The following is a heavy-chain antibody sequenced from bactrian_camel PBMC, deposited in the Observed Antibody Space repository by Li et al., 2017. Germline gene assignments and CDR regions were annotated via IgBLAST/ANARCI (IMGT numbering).Heavy chain of an antibody. CDR2: ISPSGDKT. CDR1: GFTFSVYW. J-gene: IGHJ4*01. V-gene: IGHV3S1*01. Sequence: HVQLVESGGGLVQPGGSLRLSCVVSGFTFSVYWIHWVSQVPGKGLEWVSVISPSGDKTYYADSLKGRFTISRDNAKNTVYLQMNSLKPEDTAMYYCAAEASYSGSDAFPGGGEYKYWGQGTQVTVS. CDR3: AAEASYSGSDAFPGGGEYKY. D-gene: IGHD2*01.